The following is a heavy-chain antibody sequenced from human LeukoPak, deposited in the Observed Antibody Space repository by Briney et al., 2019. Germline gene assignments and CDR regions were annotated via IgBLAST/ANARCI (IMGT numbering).Heavy chain of an antibody. V-gene: IGHV1-2*02. CDR2: INPNSGGT. J-gene: IGHJ5*02. CDR1: GYTFTGYY. CDR3: ARGWRPGYCSGGSCYSGWFDP. D-gene: IGHD2-15*01. Sequence: ASVKVSCKASGYTFTGYYMHWVRQAPGQGLEWMGWINPNSGGTNYAQKFQGRVTMTRDRSISTAYMELSRLRSDDTAVYYCARGWRPGYCSGGSCYSGWFDPWGQGTLVTVSS.